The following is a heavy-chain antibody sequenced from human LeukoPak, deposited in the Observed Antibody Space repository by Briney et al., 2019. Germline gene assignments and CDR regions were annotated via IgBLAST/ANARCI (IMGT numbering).Heavy chain of an antibody. CDR3: AREVRGVYYYYPDV. CDR2: IKQDGSEK. D-gene: IGHD3-10*01. CDR1: GFTFSSYW. Sequence: GGSLRLSCAASGFTFSSYWMSWARQAPGKGLEWVANIKQDGSEKYYVDSVKGRFTISRDNAKNSLYLQMNSLRAEDTAMYYCAREVRGVYYYYPDVWGKGTTVTVSS. V-gene: IGHV3-7*01. J-gene: IGHJ6*03.